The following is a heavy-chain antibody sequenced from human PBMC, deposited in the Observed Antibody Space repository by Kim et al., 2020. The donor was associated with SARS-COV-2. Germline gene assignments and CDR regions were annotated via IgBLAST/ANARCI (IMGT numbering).Heavy chain of an antibody. CDR2: VYFSGST. Sequence: SETLSLTCTVSGVSISSSSYYWGWIRQSPERGLEWIGTVYFSGSTFYNPALKSRVTMSVDTSKNQFSLSLRSVAAADTAVYYCARAPSLYYTSGTYRWFDPWGQGTLVTVSS. CDR1: GVSISSSSYY. D-gene: IGHD3-16*02. V-gene: IGHV4-39*07. J-gene: IGHJ5*02. CDR3: ARAPSLYYTSGTYRWFDP.